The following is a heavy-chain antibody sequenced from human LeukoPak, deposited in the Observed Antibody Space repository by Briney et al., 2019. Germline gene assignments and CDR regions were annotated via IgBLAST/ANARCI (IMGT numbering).Heavy chain of an antibody. V-gene: IGHV4-39*01. Sequence: SETLSLTCTVSGGSISSSSYYWGWIRQPPGKGLEWIGSIYYSGSTYYNPSLKSRVTISVDTSKNQFSLKLSSVTAADTAVYYCARPGILTDYFDYWGQGTLVTVSS. CDR2: IYYSGST. D-gene: IGHD3-9*01. J-gene: IGHJ4*02. CDR3: ARPGILTDYFDY. CDR1: GGSISSSSYY.